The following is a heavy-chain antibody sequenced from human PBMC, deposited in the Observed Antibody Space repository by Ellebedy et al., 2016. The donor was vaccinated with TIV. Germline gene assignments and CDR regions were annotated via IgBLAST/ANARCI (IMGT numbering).Heavy chain of an antibody. D-gene: IGHD1-26*01. J-gene: IGHJ4*02. CDR1: GYSFTSYW. CDR3: ARRAAGASTYFDL. Sequence: GGSLRLXCKGSGYSFTSYWISWVRQMPGKGLEWMGRIDPSDSYINYSPSFQGHVTISADKSINTVYLQWSSLKASDTAMYYCARRAAGASTYFDLWGQGAPVTVSS. CDR2: IDPSDSYI. V-gene: IGHV5-10-1*01.